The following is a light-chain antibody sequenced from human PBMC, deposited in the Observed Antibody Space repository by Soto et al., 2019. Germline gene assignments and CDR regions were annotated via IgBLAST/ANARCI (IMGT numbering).Light chain of an antibody. Sequence: EIVMTQSPATLSVSPGERGTLSCRASERLSTYLAWYQQKPGQAPRLLIYGASTKATGIPARFSGSGSATDFTLTISSLQSEDFAVYYCQSYNDWPFTFGQGTKLEI. CDR1: ERLSTY. J-gene: IGKJ2*01. V-gene: IGKV3-15*01. CDR3: QSYNDWPFT. CDR2: GAS.